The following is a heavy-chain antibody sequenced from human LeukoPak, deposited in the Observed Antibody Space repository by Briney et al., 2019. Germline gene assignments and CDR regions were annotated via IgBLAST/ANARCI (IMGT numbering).Heavy chain of an antibody. CDR1: GFTFSSYW. CDR2: INHNGNVN. J-gene: IGHJ6*02. D-gene: IGHD3-16*01. V-gene: IGHV3-7*03. CDR3: ARGGGLHV. Sequence: GGSLRLSCAASGFTFSSYWMNWARQAPGKGLEWVASINHNGNVNYYANPVKSRFTNSRDHAKNALYLQRSNLRAEDTAGYFCARGGGLHVWGQGATVTVSS.